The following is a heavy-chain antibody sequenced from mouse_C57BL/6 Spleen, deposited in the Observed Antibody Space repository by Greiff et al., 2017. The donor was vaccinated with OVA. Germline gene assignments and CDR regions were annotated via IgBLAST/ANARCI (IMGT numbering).Heavy chain of an antibody. CDR2: IDPEDGET. CDR1: GFNIKDYY. CDR3: ATIYDGYY. D-gene: IGHD2-3*01. Sequence: VQLQQSGAELVKPGASVKLSCTASGFNIKDYYMHWVKQRTEQGLEWIGRIDPEDGETKYAPKFPGKATITADTSSNTAYLQLSSLTSEDTAVYYCATIYDGYYWGQGTTLTVSS. V-gene: IGHV14-2*01. J-gene: IGHJ2*01.